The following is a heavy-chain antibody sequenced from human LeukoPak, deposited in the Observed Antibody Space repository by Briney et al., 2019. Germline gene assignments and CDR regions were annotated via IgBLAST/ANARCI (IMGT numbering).Heavy chain of an antibody. CDR3: ARYRAGTMRDD. CDR1: GDSFSSSNYY. D-gene: IGHD1-7*01. Sequence: PSETLSLTCSVSGDSFSSSNYYWGWIRQPPGKGLEWIGSITYSGRTNYNPSLKGRVTMSVDTSKIQFSLKLSSVTAADTAVYYCARYRAGTMRDDWGQGTLVTVSS. V-gene: IGHV4-39*01. J-gene: IGHJ4*02. CDR2: ITYSGRT.